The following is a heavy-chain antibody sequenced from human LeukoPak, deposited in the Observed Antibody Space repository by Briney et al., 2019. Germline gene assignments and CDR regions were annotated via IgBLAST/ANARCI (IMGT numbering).Heavy chain of an antibody. J-gene: IGHJ5*02. CDR2: ISAGNGNT. V-gene: IGHV1-3*01. Sequence: ASVKVSCKASGYTFTSYAMHWVRQAPGQRLEWMGWISAGNGNTKYSQKFQGRVTITRDTSASTAYMELSSLRSEDTAVYYCARAGCSSTSCYRSANWFDPWGQGTLVTVSS. CDR1: GYTFTSYA. D-gene: IGHD2-2*01. CDR3: ARAGCSSTSCYRSANWFDP.